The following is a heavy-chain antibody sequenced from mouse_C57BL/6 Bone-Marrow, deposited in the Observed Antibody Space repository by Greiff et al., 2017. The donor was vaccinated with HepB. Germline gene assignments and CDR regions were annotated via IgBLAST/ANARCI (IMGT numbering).Heavy chain of an antibody. Sequence: QVQLQQPGAELVMPGASVKLSCKASGYTFTSYWMHWVKQRPGQGLEWIGEIDPSDSYTNYNQKFKGKSTLTVDKSSSTAYMQLSSLTSEDSAVYDCARDRSYWYFDVWGTGTTVTVSS. J-gene: IGHJ1*03. CDR1: GYTFTSYW. V-gene: IGHV1-69*01. CDR2: IDPSDSYT. CDR3: ARDRSYWYFDV.